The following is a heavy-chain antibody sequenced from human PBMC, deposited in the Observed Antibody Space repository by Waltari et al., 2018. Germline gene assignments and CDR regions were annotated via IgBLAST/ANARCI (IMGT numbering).Heavy chain of an antibody. D-gene: IGHD3-3*01. V-gene: IGHV4-4*02. Sequence: QVQLQESGPGLVKPSGTLSLTCAVSGGSISSSNWWSWVRQPPGKGLEWIGEIYHSGSTNYNPSLKSRVTISVDTSKNQFSLKLSSVTAADTAVYYCARGSSVLRFLEWLSWFDPWGQGTLVTVSS. CDR1: GGSISSSNW. CDR2: IYHSGST. J-gene: IGHJ5*02. CDR3: ARGSSVLRFLEWLSWFDP.